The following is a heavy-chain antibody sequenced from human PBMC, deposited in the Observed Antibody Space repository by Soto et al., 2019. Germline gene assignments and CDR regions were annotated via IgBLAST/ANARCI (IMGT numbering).Heavy chain of an antibody. Sequence: VKVSFNASLYTFTSYGIHWVRQAPGQRLEWMGWINAANGDTKYSPKFQGRVTITRDTSASTAYMELSSLRSEDTAVYYCVRRNVSATGIDWFDPWGQGTLVTVYS. V-gene: IGHV1-3*01. CDR3: VRRNVSATGIDWFDP. CDR1: LYTFTSYG. J-gene: IGHJ5*02. CDR2: INAANGDT. D-gene: IGHD6-13*01.